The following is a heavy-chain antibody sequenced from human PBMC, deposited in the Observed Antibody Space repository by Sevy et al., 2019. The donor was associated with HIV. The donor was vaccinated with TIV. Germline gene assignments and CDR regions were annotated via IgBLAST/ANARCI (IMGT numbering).Heavy chain of an antibody. CDR3: ARDLGRVRGVMSLDC. CDR1: GFTFSIYG. D-gene: IGHD3-10*01. Sequence: GESLKNSCAASGFTFSIYGMNWVRQAPGRGLEWVSYIPSSSSYKKYADSVKGRFTISRDNTKNSLSLQMDSLRAEDTAVYYCARDLGRVRGVMSLDCWGQGTLVTVSS. CDR2: IPSSSSYK. V-gene: IGHV3-21*01. J-gene: IGHJ4*02.